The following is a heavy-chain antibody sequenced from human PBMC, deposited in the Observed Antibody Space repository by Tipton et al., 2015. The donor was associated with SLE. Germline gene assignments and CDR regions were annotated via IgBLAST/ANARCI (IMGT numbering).Heavy chain of an antibody. Sequence: VQLVQSGAEVKKPGESLRISCKTSGYSFTSYYIGWVCKEPGKGLQWLGLIFAGDSDATYSPSVQGHVSFSVDRSINTAYLSWSSLEASDSGTYYCARRRQLDLDFWGQGTQVSVSS. D-gene: IGHD3/OR15-3a*01. V-gene: IGHV5-51*03. J-gene: IGHJ4*02. CDR3: ARRRQLDLDF. CDR2: IFAGDSDA. CDR1: GYSFTSYY.